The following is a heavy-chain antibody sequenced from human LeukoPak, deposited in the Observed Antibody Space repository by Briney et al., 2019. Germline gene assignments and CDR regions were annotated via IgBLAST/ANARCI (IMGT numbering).Heavy chain of an antibody. CDR1: GFTFSSYE. CDR2: ISSSGSTI. V-gene: IGHV3-48*03. D-gene: IGHD3-22*01. Sequence: GGSLRLSCAASGFTFSSYEMNWVRQAPGKGLEWVSSISSSGSTIYYADSVKGRFTISRDNAKNSLYLQVNGLRAEDTAVYYCASSGYEDYWGQGTLVTVSS. J-gene: IGHJ4*02. CDR3: ASSGYEDY.